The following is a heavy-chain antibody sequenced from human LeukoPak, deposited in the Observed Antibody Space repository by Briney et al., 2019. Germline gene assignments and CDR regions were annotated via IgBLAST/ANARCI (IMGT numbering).Heavy chain of an antibody. J-gene: IGHJ5*02. Sequence: ASVKVSCKASGYTFSSYGISWVRQAPGQGLEWMGWIATYNSKTKYAEKVQGRVTMTTDTSTTTAYMELRTLRSDDTAVYYCARDMVGLAADGNWFDPWGQGTLVTVYS. CDR1: GYTFSSYG. V-gene: IGHV1-18*01. CDR3: ARDMVGLAADGNWFDP. CDR2: IATYNSKT. D-gene: IGHD6-13*01.